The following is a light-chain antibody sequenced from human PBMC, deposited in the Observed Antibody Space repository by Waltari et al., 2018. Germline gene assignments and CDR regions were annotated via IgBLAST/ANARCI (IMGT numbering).Light chain of an antibody. J-gene: IGLJ1*01. CDR2: EVS. CDR3: SSYTSSSTWV. Sequence: QSALTQPPSVSGSPGQSVTISCLGTSSPVGSYNRVSWYQQPPDTAPKLSIYEVSDRPSGVPDRFSGSKSANTAFLTISGLQAEDEADYFCSSYTSSSTWVFGTGTKVTVL. CDR1: SSPVGSYNR. V-gene: IGLV2-18*02.